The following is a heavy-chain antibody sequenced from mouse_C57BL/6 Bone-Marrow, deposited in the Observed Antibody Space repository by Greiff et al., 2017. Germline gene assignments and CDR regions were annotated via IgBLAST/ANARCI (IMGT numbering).Heavy chain of an antibody. J-gene: IGHJ4*01. V-gene: IGHV5-12*01. CDR2: ISNGGGST. CDR3: ARGGGYNDYYAMDY. CDR1: GFTFSDYY. D-gene: IGHD1-3*01. Sequence: EVMLVESGGGLVQPGGSLKLSCAASGFTFSDYYMSWVRQTPEKRLEWVAYISNGGGSTYYPDPVQGRFTISSDNAKNTMYLPSRRLRSEDTAMYYCARGGGYNDYYAMDYWGQGTSVTVSS.